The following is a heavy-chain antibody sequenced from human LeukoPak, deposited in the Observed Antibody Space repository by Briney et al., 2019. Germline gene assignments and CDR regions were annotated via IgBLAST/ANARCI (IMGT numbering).Heavy chain of an antibody. Sequence: GASVKVSCKASGYTFTSYYMHWVRQAPGQGLEWMGIINPSGGSTSYAQKFQGRVTMTRDTSISTAYMELSRLRSDDTAVYYCANLVGTTVTTPADYWGQGTLVTVSS. V-gene: IGHV1-46*01. CDR1: GYTFTSYY. CDR2: INPSGGST. D-gene: IGHD4-17*01. J-gene: IGHJ4*02. CDR3: ANLVGTTVTTPADY.